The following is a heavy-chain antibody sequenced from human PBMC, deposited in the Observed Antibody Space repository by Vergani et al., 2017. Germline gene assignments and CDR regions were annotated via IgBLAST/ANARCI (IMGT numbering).Heavy chain of an antibody. CDR1: GFTFSSYE. D-gene: IGHD5-18*01. Sequence: EVQLVESGGGLVQPGGSLRLSCAASGFTFSSYEMNWVRPAPGKGLEWVSYISSSCSTIYYADSVKGRFTISRDNAKNSLYLQMNSLRAEGTAVYYFARDRIDSYGPWDYWGQGTLVTVSS. CDR3: ARDRIDSYGPWDY. J-gene: IGHJ4*02. CDR2: ISSSCSTI. V-gene: IGHV3-48*03.